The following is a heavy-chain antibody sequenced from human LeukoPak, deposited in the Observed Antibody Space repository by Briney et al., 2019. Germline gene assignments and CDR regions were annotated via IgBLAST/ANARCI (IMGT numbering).Heavy chain of an antibody. D-gene: IGHD6-13*01. V-gene: IGHV4-4*02. CDR2: IYHSGST. J-gene: IGHJ4*02. CDR1: GFIFRSYAM. CDR3: AREWHSSSWYPIDY. Sequence: PGGSLRLSCAASGFIFRSYAMSWVRQPPGKGLEWIGEIYHSGSTNYNPSLKSRVTISVDKSKNQFSLKLSSVTAADTAVYYCAREWHSSSWYPIDYWGQGTLVTVSS.